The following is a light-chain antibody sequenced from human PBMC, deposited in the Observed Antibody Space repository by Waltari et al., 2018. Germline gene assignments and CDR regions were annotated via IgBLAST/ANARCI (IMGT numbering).Light chain of an antibody. CDR3: QQYKSYPYT. Sequence: DTQMTQSPSTLSASVGDRVTISCRASYDIGSRLAWYQQKPGKAPQFLIYESSILASGVPSRFSGSGSGTEFTLTSSSLQPDDFATYYCQQYKSYPYTFGQGTKLEIK. CDR1: YDIGSR. V-gene: IGKV1-5*01. J-gene: IGKJ2*01. CDR2: ESS.